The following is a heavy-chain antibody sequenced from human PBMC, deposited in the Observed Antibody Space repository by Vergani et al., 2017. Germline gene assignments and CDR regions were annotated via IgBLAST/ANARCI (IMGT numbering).Heavy chain of an antibody. J-gene: IGHJ6*03. CDR3: ARVNTETNGHLYYYYYMEV. CDR1: GGSFTSYH. D-gene: IGHD4-11*01. CDR2: IDHTGRP. Sequence: QVQLQQWGGGLLKPSETLSLTCVVNGGSFTSYHWTWIRQSPGEGLEWVGDIDHTGRPDYNPSLKSRLIMSVNKSRNQFSLTHNSVTATDTAIYFCARVNTETNGHLYYYYYMEVWGQGTAVTVS. V-gene: IGHV4-34*01.